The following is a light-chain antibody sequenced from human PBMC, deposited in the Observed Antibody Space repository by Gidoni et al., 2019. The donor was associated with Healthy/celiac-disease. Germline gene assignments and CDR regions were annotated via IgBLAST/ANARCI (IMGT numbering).Light chain of an antibody. CDR1: SSNIGSNY. V-gene: IGLV1-47*01. CDR3: AAWDDSLSGRVV. J-gene: IGLJ2*01. CDR2: RNN. Sequence: QSVLTPPPSASGTPGQRVTISCSGSSSNIGSNYVYWYQQLPGTAPKLLIYRNNQRPSGVPDRFSGSKSGTSASLAISGRRSEDEADYYCAAWDDSLSGRVVFGGGTKLTVL.